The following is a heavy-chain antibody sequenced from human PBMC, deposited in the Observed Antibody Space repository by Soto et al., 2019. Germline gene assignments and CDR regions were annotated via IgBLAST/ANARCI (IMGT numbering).Heavy chain of an antibody. Sequence: SETLSLTCAVYGGSFSGYYWSWIRQPPGKGLEWIGEINHSGSTNYNPSLKSRVTISVDTSKNQFPLKLSSVTAADTAVYYCARAYPYRGYSYGYRDKKDAFDIWGQGTMVTVSS. CDR3: ARAYPYRGYSYGYRDKKDAFDI. D-gene: IGHD5-18*01. J-gene: IGHJ3*02. CDR2: INHSGST. V-gene: IGHV4-34*01. CDR1: GGSFSGYY.